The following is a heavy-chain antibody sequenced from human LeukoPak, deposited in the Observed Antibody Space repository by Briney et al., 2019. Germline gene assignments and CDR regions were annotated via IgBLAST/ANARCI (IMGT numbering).Heavy chain of an antibody. D-gene: IGHD2-8*02. CDR3: ARGSGYRTGDWFDP. V-gene: IGHV1-69*05. Sequence: ASVKVSCKASGGTFSSYAISWVRQAPGQGLEWMGGIIPIFGTANYAQKFQGRVTITTDESTSTAYMELSSQRSEDTAVYYCARGSGYRTGDWFDPWGQGTLVTVSS. J-gene: IGHJ5*02. CDR2: IIPIFGTA. CDR1: GGTFSSYA.